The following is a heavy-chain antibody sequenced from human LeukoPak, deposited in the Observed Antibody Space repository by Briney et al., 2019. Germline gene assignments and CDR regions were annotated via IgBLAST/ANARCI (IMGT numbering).Heavy chain of an antibody. J-gene: IGHJ5*02. CDR3: ARDARGYYYDSSGYYP. CDR1: GFTFSSYA. CDR2: ISGSGGST. V-gene: IGHV3-23*01. D-gene: IGHD3-22*01. Sequence: GGSLRLSCAASGFTFSSYAMSWVRQAPGKGLEWVSAISGSGGSTYYADSVKGRFTISRDNSKNTLYLQMNSLRAEDTAVYYCARDARGYYYDSSGYYPWGQGTLVTVSS.